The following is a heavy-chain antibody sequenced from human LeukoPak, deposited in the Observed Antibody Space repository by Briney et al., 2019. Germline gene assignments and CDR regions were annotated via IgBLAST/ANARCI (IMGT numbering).Heavy chain of an antibody. CDR3: ARGGIAAAAIAGWFDP. Sequence: ASVKVSCKASGSTFTNYYMHWVRQAPGQGLEWMGIINPSGGSTSYAQKFQGRVTMTRDTSTSTVYMELSGLRSEDTAVYYCARGGIAAAAIAGWFDPWGQGTLVTVSS. D-gene: IGHD6-13*01. CDR1: GSTFTNYY. CDR2: INPSGGST. J-gene: IGHJ5*02. V-gene: IGHV1-46*01.